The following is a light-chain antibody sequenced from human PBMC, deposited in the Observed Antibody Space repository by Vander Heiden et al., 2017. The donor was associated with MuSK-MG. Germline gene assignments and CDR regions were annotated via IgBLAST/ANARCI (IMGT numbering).Light chain of an antibody. V-gene: IGKV3-20*01. CDR1: QSVSTSY. CDR2: AAT. Sequence: EIVLTQSPGTLSLSLGDRATLSCRASQSVSTSYVAWYQQPPAEATRLRIYAATSSASGIPDFTLTISRLEPEDVAVYYCQQYGSSPPYTFGQGTKLEIK. CDR3: QQYGSSPPYT. J-gene: IGKJ2*01.